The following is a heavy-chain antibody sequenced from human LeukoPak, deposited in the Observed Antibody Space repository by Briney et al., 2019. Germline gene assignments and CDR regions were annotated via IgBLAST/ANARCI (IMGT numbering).Heavy chain of an antibody. V-gene: IGHV4-61*05. Sequence: PSETLSLTCTVSGGSISSISYYWGWIRQPPGKGLEWIGYIYYSGSTNYNPSLKSRVTISVDTSKNQFSLKLSSVTAADTAVYYCERARGYSSSWYPFDYWGQGTLVTVSS. J-gene: IGHJ4*02. CDR3: ERARGYSSSWYPFDY. CDR2: IYYSGST. CDR1: GGSISSISYY. D-gene: IGHD6-13*01.